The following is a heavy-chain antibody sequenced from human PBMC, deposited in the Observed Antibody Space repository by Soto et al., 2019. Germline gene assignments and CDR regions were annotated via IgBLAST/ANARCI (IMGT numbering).Heavy chain of an antibody. CDR2: MSYDGNNE. J-gene: IGHJ4*02. V-gene: IGHV3-30*18. CDR3: AKDPYGDTTYYFDY. Sequence: GGSLRLSCAASGFTFSSYGMHWVRQAPGKGLEWLAVMSYDGNNEYYADSVKGRFTISRDNSKNTVYLQMNSLRAEDTAMYYCAKDPYGDTTYYFDYWGQGTLVTVSS. CDR1: GFTFSSYG. D-gene: IGHD4-17*01.